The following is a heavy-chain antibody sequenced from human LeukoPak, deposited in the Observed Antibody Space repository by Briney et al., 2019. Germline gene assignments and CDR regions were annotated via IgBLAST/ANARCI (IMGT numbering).Heavy chain of an antibody. D-gene: IGHD1-14*01. CDR2: ISASGAGT. V-gene: IGHV3-23*01. CDR1: GFTFNTYA. CDR3: AKDCSGSDYFDY. Sequence: PGGSLRLSCAASGFTFNTYAMSWVRQAPGKGLEWVSSISASGAGTYYADSVKGRFTISRDNSENTVYLQMNSLRAEDTAIYYCAKDCSGSDYFDYWGQGTLVTVSS. J-gene: IGHJ4*02.